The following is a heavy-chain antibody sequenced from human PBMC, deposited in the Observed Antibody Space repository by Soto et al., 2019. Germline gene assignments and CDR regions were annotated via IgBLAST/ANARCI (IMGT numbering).Heavy chain of an antibody. V-gene: IGHV1-69*02. CDR1: GDTFNFYS. Sequence: QVQLVQSGAEVKRPGSSVKVSCKASGDTFNFYSINWVRQAPGLGLEWMGRVNPIVSMSNYAQKFQGRVTMTADKSTSTGDMELSSLRSEDTAIYYCASSYGSGYRAFDYWGQGDLVTVSS. CDR3: ASSYGSGYRAFDY. D-gene: IGHD3-10*01. J-gene: IGHJ4*02. CDR2: VNPIVSMS.